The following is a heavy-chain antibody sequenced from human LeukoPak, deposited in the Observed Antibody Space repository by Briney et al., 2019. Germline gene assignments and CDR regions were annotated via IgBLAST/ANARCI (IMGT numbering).Heavy chain of an antibody. CDR1: GFTFSSYG. D-gene: IGHD1-26*01. J-gene: IGHJ4*02. Sequence: GGSLRLSCAASGFTFSSYGMHWVRQAPGKGLEWVAVISYDGSNKYYADSVKGRFTISRDNSKNTLYLQMNSLRAEDTAVYYCAKPSIVGATWGQRTLVTVSS. CDR2: ISYDGSNK. V-gene: IGHV3-30*18. CDR3: AKPSIVGAT.